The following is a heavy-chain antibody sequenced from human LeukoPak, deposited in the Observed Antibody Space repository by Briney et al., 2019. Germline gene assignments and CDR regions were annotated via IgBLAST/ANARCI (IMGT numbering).Heavy chain of an antibody. CDR2: INPNTGGT. CDR3: ARDLIGVATNRLGY. V-gene: IGHV1-2*02. Sequence: ASVKVSCKASGYTFTGYYMHWVRQAPGQGLERMGWINPNTGGTNYAQKFQGRVTMTRDTSISTAYMELSRLRSDDTAVYYCARDLIGVATNRLGYWGQGTLVTVSS. CDR1: GYTFTGYY. D-gene: IGHD5-12*01. J-gene: IGHJ4*02.